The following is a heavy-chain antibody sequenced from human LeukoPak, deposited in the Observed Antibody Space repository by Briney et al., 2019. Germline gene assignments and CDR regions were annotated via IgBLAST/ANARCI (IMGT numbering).Heavy chain of an antibody. J-gene: IGHJ4*02. CDR1: GFTFSSYA. CDR2: ISYDGSNK. Sequence: GGSLRLSCAASGFTFSSYAMHWVRQAPGKGLEWVAVISYDGSNKCYADSVKGRFTISRDNSKNTLYLQMNSLRAEDTAVYYCARAERGYVWDYWGQGTLVTVSS. CDR3: ARAERGYVWDY. D-gene: IGHD3-16*01. V-gene: IGHV3-30*04.